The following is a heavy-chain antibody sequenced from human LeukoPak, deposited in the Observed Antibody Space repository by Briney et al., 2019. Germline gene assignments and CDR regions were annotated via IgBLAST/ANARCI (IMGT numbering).Heavy chain of an antibody. V-gene: IGHV3-23*01. D-gene: IGHD2-15*01. CDR1: GFTFSSYA. Sequence: KAGGSLRLSWAASGFTFSSYAMSWVRQAPGKGLEWVSGISGSGGSTDYADSVKGRFTISRDNSKNTLYLQMNSLRAEDSAVYYCAKPRDSGGSWGYDYWGQGTLVTVSS. CDR2: ISGSGGST. CDR3: AKPRDSGGSWGYDY. J-gene: IGHJ4*02.